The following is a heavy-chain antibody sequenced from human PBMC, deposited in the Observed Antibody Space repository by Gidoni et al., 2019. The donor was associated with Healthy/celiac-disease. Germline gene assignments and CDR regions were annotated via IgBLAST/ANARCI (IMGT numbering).Heavy chain of an antibody. V-gene: IGHV4-34*01. CDR1: GGSFSGYY. D-gene: IGHD4-17*01. CDR2: INHSGST. Sequence: QVQLQQWGAGLLKPSETLSLTCAVYGGSFSGYYWSWIRQPPGKGLEWIGEINHSGSTNYNPSLKSRVTISVDTSKNQFSLKLSSVTAADTAVYYCARGRTVTSYYYYYYMDVWGKGTTVTVSS. J-gene: IGHJ6*03. CDR3: ARGRTVTSYYYYYYMDV.